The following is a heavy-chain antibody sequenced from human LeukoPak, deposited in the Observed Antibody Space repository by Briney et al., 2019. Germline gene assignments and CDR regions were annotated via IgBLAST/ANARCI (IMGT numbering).Heavy chain of an antibody. CDR2: MSSRSGTT. Sequence: GGSLRLSCAASGFTFSSYSMNWVRQAPGKGLEWISWMSSRSGTTQYADSVKGRFTISRDNAKNSLYLQMNSLTAEDTAVYYCATDGTPERITIFSHYFDSWGQGTLVTVSP. V-gene: IGHV3-48*04. CDR1: GFTFSSYS. J-gene: IGHJ4*02. CDR3: ATDGTPERITIFSHYFDS. D-gene: IGHD3-3*01.